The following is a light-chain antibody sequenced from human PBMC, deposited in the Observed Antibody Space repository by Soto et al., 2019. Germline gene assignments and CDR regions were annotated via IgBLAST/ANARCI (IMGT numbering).Light chain of an antibody. CDR3: QQHYSTPLT. J-gene: IGKJ4*01. Sequence: DIVMTQSPDSLAVSLGERATINCKSSQSVLYSSNNKNFLVWYQQKPGQPPKLLIYWASTRESGVPDRFRGSGSGTDFTLTISSLQAEDVAVYYCQQHYSTPLTFGGGTKVEIK. CDR2: WAS. CDR1: QSVLYSSNNKNF. V-gene: IGKV4-1*01.